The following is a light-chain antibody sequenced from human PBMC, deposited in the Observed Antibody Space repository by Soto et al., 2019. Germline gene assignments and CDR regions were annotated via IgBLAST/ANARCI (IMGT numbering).Light chain of an antibody. CDR2: KAS. CDR3: QQYDTYWT. Sequence: DIQMTQSPSTLSASVGDRVIITCRASQSISSWLAWYQQKPGKAPKLLIYKASTLESGVPSRFSGRGSGTDFTLTISSLQPDDFVTYYCQQYDTYWTFGQGTKVEIK. J-gene: IGKJ1*01. CDR1: QSISSW. V-gene: IGKV1-5*03.